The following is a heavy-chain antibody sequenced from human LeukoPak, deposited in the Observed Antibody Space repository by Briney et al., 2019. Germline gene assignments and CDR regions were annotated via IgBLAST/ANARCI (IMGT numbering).Heavy chain of an antibody. CDR2: ISAYNGNT. Sequence: ASVKVSCKASGYTFTSYGISWVRQAPGQGLEWMGWISAYNGNTNYAQKLQGRVTMTTDTSTSTAYMELRSLRSDDTAVYYCARDRSLLLGYYDSSGTGSDPWGQGTLVTVSS. J-gene: IGHJ5*02. D-gene: IGHD3-22*01. V-gene: IGHV1-18*01. CDR3: ARDRSLLLGYYDSSGTGSDP. CDR1: GYTFTSYG.